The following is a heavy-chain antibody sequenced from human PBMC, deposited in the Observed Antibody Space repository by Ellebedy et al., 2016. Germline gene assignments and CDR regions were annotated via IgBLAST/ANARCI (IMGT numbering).Heavy chain of an antibody. Sequence: GESLKISXAASGFTFSNYWMDWVRQVPGKGLVWVSRINTDGSYTSYADSVKGRFTISRDNSKNTLYLQMNSLRAEDTAVYYCARRRTRTTVTFDYWGQGTLVTVSS. CDR2: INTDGSYT. V-gene: IGHV3-74*01. CDR1: GFTFSNYW. D-gene: IGHD4-17*01. CDR3: ARRRTRTTVTFDY. J-gene: IGHJ4*02.